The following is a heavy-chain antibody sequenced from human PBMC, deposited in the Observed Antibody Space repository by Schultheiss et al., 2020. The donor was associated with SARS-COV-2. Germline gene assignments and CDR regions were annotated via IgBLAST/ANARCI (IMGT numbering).Heavy chain of an antibody. Sequence: GESLKISCAASGFTFSSYEMNWVRQAPGKGLEWVSYISSSGSTIYYADSVKGRFTISRDNAKNTLYLQMNSLRAEDTAVYYCAGGSYYRGFDPWGQGTLVTVSS. V-gene: IGHV3-48*03. CDR1: GFTFSSYE. CDR2: ISSSGSTI. D-gene: IGHD1-26*01. CDR3: AGGSYYRGFDP. J-gene: IGHJ5*02.